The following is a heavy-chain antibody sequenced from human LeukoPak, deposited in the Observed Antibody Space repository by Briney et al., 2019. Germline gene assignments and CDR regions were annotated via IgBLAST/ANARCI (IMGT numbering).Heavy chain of an antibody. V-gene: IGHV1-69*05. Sequence: GASVKVSCKASGGTLSSYAISWVGQAAGQGVEWMGGIIPIFGTANYAQKFQGRVTITTDESTSTAYMKLSSLRSEDTAVYYCARDLVLRGGRMGYYFDYWGQGTLVTVSS. J-gene: IGHJ4*02. CDR3: ARDLVLRGGRMGYYFDY. CDR1: GGTLSSYA. CDR2: IIPIFGTA. D-gene: IGHD6-6*01.